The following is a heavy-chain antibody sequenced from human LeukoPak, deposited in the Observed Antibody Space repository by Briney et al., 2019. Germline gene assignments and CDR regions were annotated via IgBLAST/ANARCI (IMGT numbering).Heavy chain of an antibody. V-gene: IGHV3-11*04. D-gene: IGHD3-22*01. Sequence: GGSLRLSCAASGFTFSDYYMSWIRQAPGKGLEWVSYISNSGSNTYYADSVKGRFTISRDNSKNTLYLQMNSLRAEDTAVYYCARDTRNYYDSSGRNDAFDIWGQGTMVTVSS. J-gene: IGHJ3*02. CDR1: GFTFSDYY. CDR3: ARDTRNYYDSSGRNDAFDI. CDR2: ISNSGSNT.